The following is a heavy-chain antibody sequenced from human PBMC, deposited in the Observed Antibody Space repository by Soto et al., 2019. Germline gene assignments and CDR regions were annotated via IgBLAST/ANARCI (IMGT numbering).Heavy chain of an antibody. CDR1: GFTFSSFA. J-gene: IGHJ4*02. CDR2: IGSRGDST. CDR3: AKDLIYGYNSGRPFDS. V-gene: IGHV3-23*01. D-gene: IGHD6-19*01. Sequence: EVQLLESGGGLVQPGGSLRLSCAASGFTFSSFAMSLVRQAPGKGLEWVSAIGSRGDSTYYADSVKGRFTISRDNSKNTLYRQMNSLRAEDTAVYYCAKDLIYGYNSGRPFDSWGQGTLVTVSS.